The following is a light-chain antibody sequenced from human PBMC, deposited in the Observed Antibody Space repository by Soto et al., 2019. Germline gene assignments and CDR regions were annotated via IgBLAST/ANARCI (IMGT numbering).Light chain of an antibody. J-gene: IGKJ2*01. Sequence: EIVLTQSPGTLSLSPGERANLSCRASQTVTSDYLVWYQQRPGQAPRLLIHGASNRATGIPDRFIGSGSGTDFTLTITRLEPEDFAVYHCQQYGRSPATFGQGTKLEMK. CDR2: GAS. CDR1: QTVTSDY. CDR3: QQYGRSPAT. V-gene: IGKV3-20*01.